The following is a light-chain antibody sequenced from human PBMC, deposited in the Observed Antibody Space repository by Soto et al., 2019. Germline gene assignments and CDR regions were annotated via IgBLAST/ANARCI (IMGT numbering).Light chain of an antibody. CDR3: QSYDSSLSGVV. CDR2: GNS. V-gene: IGLV1-40*01. Sequence: QSVLTQPPSVSGVPGQRVTISCTGSSSNIGAHYGVHWYQQLPGTAPKLLIYGNSNRPSGVPDRFSGSKSGTSASLAITGLQAEDEADYYCQSYDSSLSGVVFGGGTKLTVL. J-gene: IGLJ2*01. CDR1: SSNIGAHYG.